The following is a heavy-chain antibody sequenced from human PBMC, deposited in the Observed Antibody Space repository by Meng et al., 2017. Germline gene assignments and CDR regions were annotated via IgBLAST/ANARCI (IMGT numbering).Heavy chain of an antibody. Sequence: LLGWFGVVVKKRGSWATVSCKSSGGTFSSYAISWVRQAPGQGLEWMGGIIPIFGTANYAQKFQGRVTITADKSTSTAYMELSSLRSEDTAVYYCASLTGWFDPWGQGTLVTVSS. D-gene: IGHD3-10*01. CDR1: GGTFSSYA. CDR2: IIPIFGTA. V-gene: IGHV1-69*06. J-gene: IGHJ5*02. CDR3: ASLTGWFDP.